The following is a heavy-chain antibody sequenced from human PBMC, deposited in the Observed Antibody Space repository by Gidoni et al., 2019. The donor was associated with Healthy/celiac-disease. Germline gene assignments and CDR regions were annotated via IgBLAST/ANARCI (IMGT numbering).Heavy chain of an antibody. CDR2: ISAYHGNT. CDR3: ASGEGAARPDFDY. J-gene: IGHJ4*02. D-gene: IGHD6-6*01. Sequence: QVQLVPSGAEEKKPRASAKVSGKASGYTFTSYGISWVRQASGPGRAWMGWISAYHGNTNYAQKLQGRVTMTTDTSTSTADMELRSRRAEDTAVYYCASGEGAARPDFDYWGQGTLVTVSS. CDR1: GYTFTSYG. V-gene: IGHV1-18*01.